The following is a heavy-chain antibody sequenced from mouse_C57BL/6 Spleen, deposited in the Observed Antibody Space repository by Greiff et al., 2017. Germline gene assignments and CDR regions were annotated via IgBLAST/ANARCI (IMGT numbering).Heavy chain of an antibody. J-gene: IGHJ1*03. V-gene: IGHV5-16*01. D-gene: IGHD1-1*01. CDR3: ARVDYYGSSYGYFDV. CDR1: GFTFSDYY. Sequence: EVQLVESEGGLVQPGRSMKLSCTASGFTFSDYYMAWVRQVPEKGLEWVANINYDGSSTYYLDSLKSRFIISRDNAKNILYLQMSSLKSEDTATYYCARVDYYGSSYGYFDVWGTGTTVTVSS. CDR2: INYDGSST.